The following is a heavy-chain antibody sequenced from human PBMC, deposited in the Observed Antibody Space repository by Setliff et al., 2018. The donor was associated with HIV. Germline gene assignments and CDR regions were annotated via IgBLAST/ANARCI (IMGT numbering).Heavy chain of an antibody. Sequence: ASETLSLTCSVSGASITSHNWSWIRQAAGKGLEWIGRIYTRGNTNYNPSLRSRVTMSVDTSKNQFSLKVTSVTAEDTALYYCARGGEYYSDSGGIYYYMDVWGKGTTVTVSS. D-gene: IGHD3-22*01. CDR3: ARGGEYYSDSGGIYYYMDV. CDR1: GASITSHN. CDR2: IYTRGNT. J-gene: IGHJ6*03. V-gene: IGHV4-4*07.